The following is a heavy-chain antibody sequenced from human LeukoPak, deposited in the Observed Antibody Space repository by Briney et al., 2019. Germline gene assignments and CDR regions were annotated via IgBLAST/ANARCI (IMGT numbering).Heavy chain of an antibody. Sequence: PSETLSLTCTVSGGSISSTNHYWSWIRQPPGKGLEWIGVIYYSGSTYYNPSLKSRVTISVDTSKNQFSLKLSSVPAADTAVYYCAGGYDYTSISIDYWGQGTLVTVSS. CDR1: GGSISSTNHY. V-gene: IGHV4-39*01. D-gene: IGHD4-11*01. CDR2: IYYSGST. J-gene: IGHJ4*02. CDR3: AGGYDYTSISIDY.